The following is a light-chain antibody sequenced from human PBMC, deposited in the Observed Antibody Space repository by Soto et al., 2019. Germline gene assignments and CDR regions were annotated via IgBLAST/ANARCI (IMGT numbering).Light chain of an antibody. J-gene: IGKJ2*01. CDR1: QSVSSSY. V-gene: IGKV3-20*01. CDR3: QQYASSPVYT. Sequence: EIVLTKSPGTLSLAPGERATLSCRASQSVSSSYLAWYQQKPGQAPRLLIYGASSRATGIPDRFSGSGSGTDFTLTISRLEPEDFAVYYCQQYASSPVYTFGQGTKLEIK. CDR2: GAS.